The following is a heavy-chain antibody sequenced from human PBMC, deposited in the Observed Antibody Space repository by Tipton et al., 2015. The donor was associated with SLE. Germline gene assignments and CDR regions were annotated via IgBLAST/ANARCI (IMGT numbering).Heavy chain of an antibody. Sequence: SLRLSCAASGFTFSSYAMSWVRQAPGKGLEWVSVIYNGGSSTDYVDSVKGRFTISRDNSKNTLYLQMNSLRAEDTAIYYCAKADDCWSGYYNGGYYFDYWGQGTLVTVSS. CDR3: AKADDCWSGYYNGGYYFDY. V-gene: IGHV3-23*03. J-gene: IGHJ4*02. D-gene: IGHD3-3*01. CDR2: IYNGGSST. CDR1: GFTFSSYA.